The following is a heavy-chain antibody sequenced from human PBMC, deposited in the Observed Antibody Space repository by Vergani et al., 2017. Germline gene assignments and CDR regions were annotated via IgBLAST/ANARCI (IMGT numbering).Heavy chain of an antibody. CDR3: ASKRGACRAAYCHSYDF. Sequence: QVQLQESGPGLVKPSETLSLTCTVSGDSVISTEYHWGWIRQPPGKGLEWIGSMDYSGSTSYNPSLESRISISFETPKTQFSLRLTSVTAADTAVYYCASKRGACRAAYCHSYDFWGPGTLVGVSS. J-gene: IGHJ4*02. CDR1: GDSVISTEYH. V-gene: IGHV4-39*01. D-gene: IGHD2-15*01. CDR2: MDYSGST.